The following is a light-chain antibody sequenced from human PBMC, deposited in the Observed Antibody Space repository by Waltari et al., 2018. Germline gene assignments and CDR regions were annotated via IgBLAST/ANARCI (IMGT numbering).Light chain of an antibody. V-gene: IGLV1-36*01. J-gene: IGLJ2*01. Sequence: YQHLPGKTPRLLILYDEVVPTGVSDRFSGSKSATSASLAISGLQSDDEADYYCATWDDSLKGPVFGGGTKLTVL. CDR3: ATWDDSLKGPV. CDR2: YDE.